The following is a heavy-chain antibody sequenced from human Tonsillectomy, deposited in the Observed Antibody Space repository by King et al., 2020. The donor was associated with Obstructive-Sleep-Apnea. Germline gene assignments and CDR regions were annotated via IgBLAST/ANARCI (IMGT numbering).Heavy chain of an antibody. Sequence: VQLVESGGGVVQPGRSLRLSCAASGFTFSSYAMHWVRQAPGKGLEWVAVISYDGSNKYYADSVKGRFTISRDNSKNTLYLQMNSLRAEDTAVYYCAREYDSSGYRGGPFDYWGRGTLVTVSS. J-gene: IGHJ4*02. D-gene: IGHD3-22*01. CDR2: ISYDGSNK. CDR3: AREYDSSGYRGGPFDY. CDR1: GFTFSSYA. V-gene: IGHV3-30*04.